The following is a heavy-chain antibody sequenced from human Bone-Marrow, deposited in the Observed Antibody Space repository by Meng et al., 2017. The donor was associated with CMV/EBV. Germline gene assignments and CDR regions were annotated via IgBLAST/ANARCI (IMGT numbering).Heavy chain of an antibody. CDR3: ARVFRTGLDS. CDR1: GFTFSSYS. J-gene: IGHJ4*02. D-gene: IGHD1-1*01. CDR2: ISNSGSII. V-gene: IGHV3-48*04. Sequence: GESLKISCAASGFTFSSYSMNWVRQAPGKGLEWVSFISNSGSIIYYADSVKGRFTVSRDNAKNSLYLQMNSLSAEDTAVYYCARVFRTGLDSWGQGALVTVSS.